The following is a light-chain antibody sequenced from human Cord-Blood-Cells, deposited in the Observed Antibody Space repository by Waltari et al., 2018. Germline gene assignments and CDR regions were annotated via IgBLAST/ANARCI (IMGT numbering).Light chain of an antibody. V-gene: IGLV2-23*02. Sequence: QSALTQPASVSGSRGQSITIPCSGTSRDVGSYNLSSWYQQHPGKAPKLIIYEVSKRPSGVSNRFSGSKSVNTASLTNSGLQADDESDYYCFSYAGSSTLYVFGTGTKVTVI. CDR3: FSYAGSSTLYV. J-gene: IGLJ1*01. CDR2: EVS. CDR1: SRDVGSYNL.